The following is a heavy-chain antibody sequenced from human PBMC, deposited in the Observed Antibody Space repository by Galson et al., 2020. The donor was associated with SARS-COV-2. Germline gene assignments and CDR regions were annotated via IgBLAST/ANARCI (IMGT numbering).Heavy chain of an antibody. J-gene: IGHJ6*02. D-gene: IGHD5-18*01. Sequence: NSGGLLRLSCAASGFPFSTYSMNWVRLAPGKGLEWLSSISTSSSYTYYVDSVKARFSIDRDNPRNPLYLQMNSLRAEDTAVYYCARDEGIRGYNYGRLYYGMDVWGQGTTVTVSS. V-gene: IGHV3-21*01. CDR2: ISTSSSYT. CDR1: GFPFSTYS. CDR3: ARDEGIRGYNYGRLYYGMDV.